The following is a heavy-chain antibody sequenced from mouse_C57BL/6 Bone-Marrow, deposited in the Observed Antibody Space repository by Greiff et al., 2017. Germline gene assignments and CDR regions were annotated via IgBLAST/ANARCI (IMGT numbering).Heavy chain of an antibody. D-gene: IGHD1-1*01. CDR3: ARSYYYGSSSVAY. CDR2: ISAGGSYT. J-gene: IGHJ3*01. Sequence: DVKLVESGGGLVKPGGSLKLSCAASGFTFSSYAMSWVRQTPEKRLEWVATISAGGSYTYYPDNVKGRFTISRYNAKNNLYLQMSHLKSEDTAIYYCARSYYYGSSSVAYWGKGTLVTASA. CDR1: GFTFSSYA. V-gene: IGHV5-4*03.